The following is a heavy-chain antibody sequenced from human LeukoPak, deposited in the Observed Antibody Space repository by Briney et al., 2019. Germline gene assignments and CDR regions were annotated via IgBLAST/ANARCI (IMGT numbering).Heavy chain of an antibody. CDR3: ARGNKVLRFLEWSYYFDY. D-gene: IGHD3-3*01. J-gene: IGHJ4*02. Sequence: SETLSLTCTVSGYSISSGYYWGWIRQPPGKGLEWIGSIYHSGSTYYNPSLKSRVTISVDTSKNQFSLKLSSVTAADTAVYYCARGNKVLRFLEWSYYFDYCGQGTLVTVSS. V-gene: IGHV4-38-2*02. CDR2: IYHSGST. CDR1: GYSISSGYY.